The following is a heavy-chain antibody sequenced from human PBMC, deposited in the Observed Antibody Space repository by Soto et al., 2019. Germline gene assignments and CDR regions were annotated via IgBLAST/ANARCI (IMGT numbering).Heavy chain of an antibody. D-gene: IGHD5-18*01. CDR3: ARDADTCRGELDY. V-gene: IGHV3-33*01. J-gene: IGHJ4*02. CDR1: GFTFSSYG. CDR2: IWHDGSNK. Sequence: QVQLVESGGGVVQPGRSLRLSCAASGFTFSSYGMHWVRKAPGKGLEWVAVIWHDGSNKYYVDSVKGRFTISRDHSKNTQYLQMNSLRAEDTAVYYCARDADTCRGELDYWGQGTLVTVSS.